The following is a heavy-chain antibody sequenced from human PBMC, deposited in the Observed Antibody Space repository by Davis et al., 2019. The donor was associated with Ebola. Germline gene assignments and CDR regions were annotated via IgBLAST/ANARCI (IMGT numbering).Heavy chain of an antibody. Sequence: PGGSLRLSCAVYGGSFSSYYWSWIRQPPGKGLEWIGEINHSGSTNYNPSLKSRVTISVDTSKNQFSLKLSSVTAADTAVFYCARARVRSTRRNWFDPWGQGTLVTVSS. V-gene: IGHV4-34*01. CDR2: INHSGST. D-gene: IGHD6-6*01. CDR1: GGSFSSYY. J-gene: IGHJ5*02. CDR3: ARARVRSTRRNWFDP.